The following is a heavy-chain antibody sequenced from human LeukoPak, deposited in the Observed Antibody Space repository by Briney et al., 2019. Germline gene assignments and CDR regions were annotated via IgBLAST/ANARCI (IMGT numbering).Heavy chain of an antibody. J-gene: IGHJ5*02. CDR3: ARVSLRHNWFDP. V-gene: IGHV4-30-4*01. D-gene: IGHD5/OR15-5a*01. CDR2: IYYSGST. CDR1: GGSISSGDYY. Sequence: SETLSLTCTVPGGSISSGDYYWSWIRQPPGKGLEWIGYIYYSGSTYYNPSLKSRVTISVDTSKNQFSLKLSSVTAADTAVYYCARVSLRHNWFDPWGQGTLVTVSS.